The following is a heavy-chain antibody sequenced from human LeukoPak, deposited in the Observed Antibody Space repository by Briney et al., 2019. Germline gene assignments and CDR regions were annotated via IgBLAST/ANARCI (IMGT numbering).Heavy chain of an antibody. D-gene: IGHD4-17*01. J-gene: IGHJ4*02. CDR3: ARDHYGDYAIALIPDY. CDR1: GFTFSSYS. Sequence: GGSLRLSCAASGFTFSSYSMNWVRQAPGKGLEWVSYISSSSSTIYYPDSVKGRFTISRDNAKNSLYLQMNSLRAEDTAVYYCARDHYGDYAIALIPDYWGQGTLVTVSS. V-gene: IGHV3-48*01. CDR2: ISSSSSTI.